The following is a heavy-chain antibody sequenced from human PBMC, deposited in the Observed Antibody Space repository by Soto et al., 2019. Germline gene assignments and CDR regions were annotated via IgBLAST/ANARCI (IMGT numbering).Heavy chain of an antibody. CDR1: GFTFSSYS. V-gene: IGHV3-21*04. CDR3: AKAGNSWPYYYYYMDV. D-gene: IGHD4-4*01. J-gene: IGHJ6*03. CDR2: ISSSSSYI. Sequence: PGGSLRLSCAASGFTFSSYSMNWVRQAPGKGLEWVSSISSSSSYIYYADSVKGRFTISRDNAKNSLYLQMNSLRAEDTAVYYCAKAGNSWPYYYYYMDVWGKGTTVTVSS.